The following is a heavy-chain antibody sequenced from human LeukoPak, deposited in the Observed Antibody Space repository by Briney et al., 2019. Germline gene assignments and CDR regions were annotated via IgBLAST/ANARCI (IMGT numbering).Heavy chain of an antibody. CDR1: GFTFSSYW. D-gene: IGHD4-17*01. CDR2: IASDGSST. V-gene: IGHV3-74*01. CDR3: ARESYGDYGDY. Sequence: GGSLRLSCAASGFTFSSYWMNWVRQAPGKGLVWVSRIASDGSSTTYADSVKGRFSISRDNAKNSLYLQMNSLRAEDTAVYYCARESYGDYGDYWGQGTLVTVSS. J-gene: IGHJ4*02.